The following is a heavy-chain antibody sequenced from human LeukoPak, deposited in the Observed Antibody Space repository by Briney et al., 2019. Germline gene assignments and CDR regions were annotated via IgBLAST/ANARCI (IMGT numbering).Heavy chain of an antibody. J-gene: IGHJ6*03. V-gene: IGHV1-46*01. D-gene: IGHD2-21*02. CDR3: ARVGVVVTAAKDYYYMDV. CDR2: INPSGGST. CDR1: GYTFTSYG. Sequence: ASVKVSCKASGYTFTSYGISWVRQAPGQGLEWMGIINPSGGSTSYAQKFQGRVTMTRDMSTSTVYMELSSLRSEDTAVYYCARVGVVVTAAKDYYYMDVWGKGTTVTVSS.